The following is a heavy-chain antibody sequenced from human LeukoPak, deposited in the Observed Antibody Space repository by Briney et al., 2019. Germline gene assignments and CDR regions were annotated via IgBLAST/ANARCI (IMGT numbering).Heavy chain of an antibody. D-gene: IGHD6-19*01. CDR2: ISSNGGST. CDR3: AREGYSSGWYSYWFDP. V-gene: IGHV3-64*01. J-gene: IGHJ5*02. Sequence: TGGSLRLSCAASGFSFSSYAMHWVRQAPGKGLEYVSAISSNGGSTYYANSVKGRFTISRDNYKNTLYLQMGSLRAEDMAVYYCAREGYSSGWYSYWFDPWGQGTLVTVSS. CDR1: GFSFSSYA.